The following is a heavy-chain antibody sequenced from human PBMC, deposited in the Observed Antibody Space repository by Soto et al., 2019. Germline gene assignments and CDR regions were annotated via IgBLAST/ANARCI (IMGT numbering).Heavy chain of an antibody. CDR1: GFTFSSFA. CDR2: IRGGGGST. J-gene: IGHJ6*02. CDR3: AKDHRSNYDFCYGYYSYYYGIDF. D-gene: IGHD3-3*01. Sequence: PGGSLRLSCAASGFTFSSFAMSWVRQAPGQGLEWVSSIRGGGGSTYYTDSVKGRFTISRDNSKNTLYLQLNSLRGEDTAVYYCAKDHRSNYDFCYGYYSYYYGIDFCAQRTTVTGS. V-gene: IGHV3-23*01.